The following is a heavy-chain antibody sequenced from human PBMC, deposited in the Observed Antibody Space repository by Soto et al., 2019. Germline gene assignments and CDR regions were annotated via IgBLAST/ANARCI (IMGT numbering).Heavy chain of an antibody. D-gene: IGHD3-16*01. CDR3: AREFYTFARAQLYYYGMDV. Sequence: GGSLRLSCAASGFTFSSYGMHWVRQAPGKGLEWVAVIWYDGSNKYYADSVKGRFTISRDNSKNTLYLQMNSLRAEDTAVYYCAREFYTFARAQLYYYGMDVWGQGTTLTVSS. V-gene: IGHV3-33*01. CDR1: GFTFSSYG. CDR2: IWYDGSNK. J-gene: IGHJ6*02.